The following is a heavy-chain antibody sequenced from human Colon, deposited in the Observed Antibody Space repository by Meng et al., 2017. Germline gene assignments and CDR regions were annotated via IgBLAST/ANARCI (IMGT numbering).Heavy chain of an antibody. CDR3: ARGVWSSLDL. Sequence: ASVKVSCKASGYKFISYDINGVRQATGQGLEWMGWMNPINGNTGYAQKFQGRVNMTRNTSISTAYMEVSSLSSEDTAVYYCARGVWSSLDLWGQGTLVTVSS. V-gene: IGHV1-8*01. CDR2: MNPINGNT. D-gene: IGHD4/OR15-4a*01. CDR1: GYKFISYD. J-gene: IGHJ5*02.